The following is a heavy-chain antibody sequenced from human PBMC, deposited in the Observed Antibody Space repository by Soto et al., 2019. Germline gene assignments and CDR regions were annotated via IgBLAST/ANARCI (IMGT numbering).Heavy chain of an antibody. J-gene: IGHJ6*02. CDR3: ASLPMWRPKNAEGHLGYYYYYGMDV. V-gene: IGHV5-51*01. D-gene: IGHD1-1*01. Sequence: PGESLKITCKGSGYSFTSYWIGWVRQMPGKGLEWMGIIYPGDSDTRYSPSFQGQVTISADKSISTAYLQWSSLKASDTAMYYCASLPMWRPKNAEGHLGYYYYYGMDVWGQGTTVTVSS. CDR1: GYSFTSYW. CDR2: IYPGDSDT.